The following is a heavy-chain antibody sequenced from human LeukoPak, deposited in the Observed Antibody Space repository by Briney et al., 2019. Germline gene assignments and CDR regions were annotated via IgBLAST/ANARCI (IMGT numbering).Heavy chain of an antibody. J-gene: IGHJ4*02. Sequence: PSETLSLTCSVSGGSVSSYYWSWLRQSPGKGLEWVGFIYNTGGTYYNPSLNSRVTISLDTSKNQFSLKLSSVTTADTAVYFCARHSQWDPTDYWGQGTLVTVSS. CDR1: GGSVSSYY. CDR2: IYNTGGT. CDR3: ARHSQWDPTDY. D-gene: IGHD1-26*01. V-gene: IGHV4-59*08.